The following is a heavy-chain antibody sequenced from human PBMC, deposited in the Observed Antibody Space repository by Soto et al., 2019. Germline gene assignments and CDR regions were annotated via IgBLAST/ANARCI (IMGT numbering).Heavy chain of an antibody. Sequence: GGSLRLSCAASGFTFSSYGMHWVRQAPGKGLEWVAVIWYDGSNKYYADSVKGRFTISRDNSKNSLYLEMNSLRAEDTAVYYCARESEDLTSNFDYWGQGTLVTVSS. CDR3: ARESEDLTSNFDY. V-gene: IGHV3-33*01. J-gene: IGHJ4*02. CDR1: GFTFSSYG. CDR2: IWYDGSNK.